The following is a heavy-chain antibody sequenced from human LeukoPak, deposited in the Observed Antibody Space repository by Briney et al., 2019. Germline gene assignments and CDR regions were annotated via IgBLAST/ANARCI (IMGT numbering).Heavy chain of an antibody. CDR2: IYSGGST. CDR3: ARGRRYSTGWHYFDY. J-gene: IGHJ4*02. Sequence: PGGSLRLSCAASEFTVSGNYMSWVRQSPGKGLEWVSVIYSGGSTYYADSVKGRFTISRDNSKNTLYLQMNSLRAEDTAVYYCARGRRYSTGWHYFDYWGQGTLVIVSS. D-gene: IGHD6-19*01. V-gene: IGHV3-66*01. CDR1: EFTVSGNY.